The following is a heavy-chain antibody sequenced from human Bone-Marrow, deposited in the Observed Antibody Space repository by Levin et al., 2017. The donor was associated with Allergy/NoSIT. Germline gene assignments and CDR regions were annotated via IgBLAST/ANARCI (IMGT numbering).Heavy chain of an antibody. D-gene: IGHD4-17*01. CDR3: ARGGFDGDYAPWGH. CDR1: GGPFTIFA. CDR2: IIPMSQTT. V-gene: IGHV1-69*13. J-gene: IGHJ1*01. Sequence: SVKVSCKTSGGPFTIFAVSWVRQAPGQGLEWMGGIIPMSQTTSYSQKFQGRLTITADESTSTAYMELTNLRPDDTAVYYCARGGFDGDYAPWGHWGQGTLVAVSS.